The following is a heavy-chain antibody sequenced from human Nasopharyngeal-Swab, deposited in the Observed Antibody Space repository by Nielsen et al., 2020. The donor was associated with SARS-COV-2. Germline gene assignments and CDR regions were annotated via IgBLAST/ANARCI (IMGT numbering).Heavy chain of an antibody. J-gene: IGHJ6*02. CDR1: GFTFRSYA. CDR3: AKDRDSGDDSDDYYHYYGMDV. D-gene: IGHD5-12*01. V-gene: IGHV3-23*01. Sequence: GGSLRLSCAASGFTFRSYAISWVRHAPGKGLEWVSVISGSDHTTYYADSVKGRFTISRDNSKNTVNLQMNSLRVEDTAIYYCAKDRDSGDDSDDYYHYYGMDVWGQGTTVTVFS. CDR2: ISGSDHTT.